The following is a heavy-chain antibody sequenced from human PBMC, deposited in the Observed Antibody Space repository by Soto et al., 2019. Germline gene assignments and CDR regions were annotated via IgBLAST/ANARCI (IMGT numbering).Heavy chain of an antibody. CDR2: INQDGSEK. CDR1: GFTFSSYW. V-gene: IGHV3-7*01. Sequence: EVPLVESGGGLVQPWGSLRLSCAASGFTFSSYWMTWVRQAPGKALEWVANINQDGSEKYYVDSVQGRFTISRDNAKNSLYLQMSSLRAADTAVYYCARGAAYCTADSCYQRNSFDYWGQGTLVTVSS. J-gene: IGHJ4*02. CDR3: ARGAAYCTADSCYQRNSFDY. D-gene: IGHD2-8*02.